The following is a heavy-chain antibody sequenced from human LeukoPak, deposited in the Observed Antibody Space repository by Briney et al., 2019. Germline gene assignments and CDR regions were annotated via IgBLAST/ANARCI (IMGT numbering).Heavy chain of an antibody. J-gene: IGHJ6*03. CDR3: ARRGGGSSGYYYYYMDV. V-gene: IGHV3-21*01. Sequence: GGSLRLSCAASGFTFSSYTMSWVRQAPGKGLEWVSSISGSTSYIFYADSVKGRFTISRDDAENSLYLQMNSLRAEDTAVYYCARRGGGSSGYYYYYMDVWGKGTTVTVSS. D-gene: IGHD6-6*01. CDR2: ISGSTSYI. CDR1: GFTFSSYT.